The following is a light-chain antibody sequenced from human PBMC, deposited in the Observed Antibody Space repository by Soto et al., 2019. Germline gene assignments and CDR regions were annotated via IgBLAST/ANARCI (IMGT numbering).Light chain of an antibody. Sequence: IVITQSASTVSVSPGERATLSCRACQSVTSSLAWYQQEPGQAPRLLIYGASTRATGIPERFSGSGSGTDFTLTISRLEPEDFAVYYCQDYGSSAWTFGQGTKVDIK. J-gene: IGKJ1*01. CDR2: GAS. CDR3: QDYGSSAWT. CDR1: QSVTSS. V-gene: IGKV3-20*01.